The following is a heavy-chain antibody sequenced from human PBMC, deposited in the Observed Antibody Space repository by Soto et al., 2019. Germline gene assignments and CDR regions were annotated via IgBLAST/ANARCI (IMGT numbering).Heavy chain of an antibody. J-gene: IGHJ6*02. Sequence: GASVKVSCKASGGTFSSYAISCVRQAPGQVLEWMGGIIPIFGTANYAQKFQGRVTITADKSTSTAYMELSSLRSEDTAVYYCARVKYYDILTGQYGMDVWGQGTTVTVSS. CDR3: ARVKYYDILTGQYGMDV. CDR1: GGTFSSYA. CDR2: IIPIFGTA. V-gene: IGHV1-69*06. D-gene: IGHD3-9*01.